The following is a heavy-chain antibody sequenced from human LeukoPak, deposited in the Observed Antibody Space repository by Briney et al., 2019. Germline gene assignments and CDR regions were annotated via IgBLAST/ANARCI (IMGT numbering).Heavy chain of an antibody. V-gene: IGHV1-46*01. J-gene: IGHJ4*02. Sequence: ASVKVSCKASGYTFTSYYLHWVRQAPGQGLEYMGIITPSGGSTKYAQKFQGRVTLTRDTSTSTVYTDLSSLRPEDTAVYYCARETPRGYYFDYWGQGTLVTVSS. D-gene: IGHD3-10*01. CDR2: ITPSGGST. CDR3: ARETPRGYYFDY. CDR1: GYTFTSYY.